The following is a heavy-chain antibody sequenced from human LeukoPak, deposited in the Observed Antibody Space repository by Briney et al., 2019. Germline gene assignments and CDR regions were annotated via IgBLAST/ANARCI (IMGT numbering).Heavy chain of an antibody. J-gene: IGHJ5*02. CDR3: ARRSGWYGLNWFDP. Sequence: SETLSLTCAVYGGSFSGYYWSWIRQPPGKGLEWIGENNHSGSTNYNPSLKSRVTISVDTSKNQFSLKLSSVTAADTAVYYCARRSGWYGLNWFDPWGQGTLVTVSS. D-gene: IGHD6-19*01. V-gene: IGHV4-34*01. CDR2: NNHSGST. CDR1: GGSFSGYY.